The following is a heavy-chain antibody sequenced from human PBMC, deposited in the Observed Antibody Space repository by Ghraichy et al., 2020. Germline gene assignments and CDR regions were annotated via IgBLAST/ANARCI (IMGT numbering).Heavy chain of an antibody. CDR3: ARGPRGSAWLDS. J-gene: IGHJ4*02. V-gene: IGHV4-59*01. Sequence: SQTLSITCPVSGDSLSDYYWSWIRQSPGKGLNWIGYIYYNGGSNYSPSLKSRVTISIDTSKNHLSLKLTSVTAADTAIYYCARGPRGSAWLDSWGQGTLVTVSS. D-gene: IGHD6-19*01. CDR2: IYYNGGS. CDR1: GDSLSDYY.